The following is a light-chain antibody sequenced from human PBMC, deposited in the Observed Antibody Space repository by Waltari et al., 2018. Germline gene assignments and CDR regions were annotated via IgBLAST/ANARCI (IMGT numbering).Light chain of an antibody. Sequence: QSALTQPPSASGSPGQTVTISCTATGSEVGDYNYVSWYQQHPGKAPQLMIYEVTKRPAGVPDRFSGSKSGNTASLTVSGLQAEDEADYYCSSHVVFGGGTKLTVL. CDR1: GSEVGDYNY. V-gene: IGLV2-8*01. CDR3: SSHVV. CDR2: EVT. J-gene: IGLJ3*02.